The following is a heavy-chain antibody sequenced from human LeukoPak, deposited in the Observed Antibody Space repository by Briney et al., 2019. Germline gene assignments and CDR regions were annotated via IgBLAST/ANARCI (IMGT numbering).Heavy chain of an antibody. CDR2: IKEDGSEK. D-gene: IGHD5-18*01. CDR1: GGSISSGDYY. Sequence: PSEILSLTCTVSGGSISSGDYYWSWVRQAPGKGLEWVASIKEDGSEKYYVDSVKGRFTISRDSAKNSLYLQMNSLRVEDTAVYYCARDHNYGSDYWGQGTLVTVSS. CDR3: ARDHNYGSDY. V-gene: IGHV3-7*03. J-gene: IGHJ4*02.